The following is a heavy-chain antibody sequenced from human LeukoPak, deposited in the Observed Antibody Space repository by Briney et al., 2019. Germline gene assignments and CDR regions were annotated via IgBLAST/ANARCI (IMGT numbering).Heavy chain of an antibody. V-gene: IGHV4-59*08. D-gene: IGHD2-2*02. CDR3: ARVLPPLYHFDY. Sequence: SETLSLTCSASGGSISSSYWSWIRQPPGKGLEWIGDISYSGTTNFNPSLKSRFTISLDTSKNQFSLQLSSVTAADTAVYYCARVLPPLYHFDYWGQGTLVTVSS. J-gene: IGHJ4*02. CDR2: ISYSGTT. CDR1: GGSISSSY.